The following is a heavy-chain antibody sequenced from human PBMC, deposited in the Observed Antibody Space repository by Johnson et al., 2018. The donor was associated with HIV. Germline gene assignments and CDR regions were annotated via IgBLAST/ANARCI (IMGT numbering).Heavy chain of an antibody. D-gene: IGHD3-10*01. CDR3: ARANYYHN. V-gene: IGHV3-7*01. J-gene: IGHJ3*02. CDR1: GFTFNNYW. Sequence: VQLVESGGDLVQPGGSLRLSCAASGFTFNNYWMSWVRQAPGRGLEWVANIKQDGSEKCYVDSVKGRFTISRDNAENSLYLQMNSLRAEDTAVYYCARANYYHNWGQGTMVTVSS. CDR2: IKQDGSEK.